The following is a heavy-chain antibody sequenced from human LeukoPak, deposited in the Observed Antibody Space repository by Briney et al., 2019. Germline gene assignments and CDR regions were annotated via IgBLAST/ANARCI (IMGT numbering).Heavy chain of an antibody. CDR2: ISSSGSTI. J-gene: IGHJ5*02. CDR1: GFTFSSYG. D-gene: IGHD6-13*01. CDR3: AAGYSSSWTDGDWFDP. V-gene: IGHV3-48*04. Sequence: GGSLRLSCAASGFTFSSYGMHWVRQAPGKGLEWVSYISSSGSTIYYADSVKGRFTISRDNAKNSLYLQMNSLRAEDTAVYYCAAGYSSSWTDGDWFDPWGQGTLVTVSS.